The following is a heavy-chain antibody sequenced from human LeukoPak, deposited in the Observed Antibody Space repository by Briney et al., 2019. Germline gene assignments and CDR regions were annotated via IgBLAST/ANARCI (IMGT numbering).Heavy chain of an antibody. CDR1: GGSFSGYY. CDR2: INHSGST. Sequence: SETLSLTCAVYGGSFSGYYWSWIRQPPGKGLEWIGEINHSGSTNYNPSLKSRVTISVDTSKNQFSLKLSSVTAADTAVYYCATGIAAAGTSGYYYYYYGMDVWGKGTTATVSS. V-gene: IGHV4-34*01. D-gene: IGHD6-13*01. J-gene: IGHJ6*04. CDR3: ATGIAAAGTSGYYYYYYGMDV.